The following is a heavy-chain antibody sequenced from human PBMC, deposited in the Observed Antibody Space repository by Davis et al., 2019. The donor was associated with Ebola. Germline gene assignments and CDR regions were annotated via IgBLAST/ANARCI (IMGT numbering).Heavy chain of an antibody. Sequence: GESLKISCKGSGYYFTSYWISWVRQMPGKGLDWMGFIYPGDSDTRYSPSFEGQVTISVDRSISTAYLQWSSLKASDTAMYYCAKQESLYGSSDYWGQGTLVTVSS. V-gene: IGHV5-51*01. CDR3: AKQESLYGSSDY. D-gene: IGHD3-22*01. J-gene: IGHJ4*02. CDR1: GYYFTSYW. CDR2: IYPGDSDT.